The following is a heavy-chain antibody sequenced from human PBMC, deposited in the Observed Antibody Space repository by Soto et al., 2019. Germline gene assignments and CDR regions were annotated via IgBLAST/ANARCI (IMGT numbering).Heavy chain of an antibody. V-gene: IGHV4-30-2*01. CDR3: ARIHWAQSSLDY. CDR1: GGSIDSGAFS. Sequence: SETLSLTCAVPGGSIDSGAFSLSWIRQPPGKGLEWIGYVTHSGTAYSIPSLNGRLTLSVDSSQTQFSLKLTSVTAADSAFYYCARIHWAQSSLDYWGRGILVTVSS. D-gene: IGHD6-19*01. J-gene: IGHJ4*02. CDR2: VTHSGTA.